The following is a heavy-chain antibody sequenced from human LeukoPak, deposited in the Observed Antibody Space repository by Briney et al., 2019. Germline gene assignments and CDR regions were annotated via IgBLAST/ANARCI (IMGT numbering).Heavy chain of an antibody. D-gene: IGHD6-6*01. Sequence: ASVKVSCKASGYTFTSYGISWVRQAPGQGLEWMGWISAYNGNTNYAQKLQGRVTMTTDTSTSTAYMELRSLRSDDTAVYYCARVQLGLEQLVFVIDPWGQGTLVTVSS. CDR1: GYTFTSYG. CDR3: ARVQLGLEQLVFVIDP. CDR2: ISAYNGNT. J-gene: IGHJ5*02. V-gene: IGHV1-18*01.